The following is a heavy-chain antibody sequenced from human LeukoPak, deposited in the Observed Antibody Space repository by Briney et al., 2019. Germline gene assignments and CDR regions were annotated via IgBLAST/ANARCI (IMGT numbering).Heavy chain of an antibody. CDR3: ARDGSIDIVVVPAAIGLAY. CDR1: GYTFTSYD. CDR2: INPSGGST. D-gene: IGHD2-2*02. J-gene: IGHJ4*02. Sequence: ASVKVSCKASGYTFTSYDINWVRQATGQGLEWMGIINPSGGSTSYAQKFQGRVTMTRDTSTSTVYMELSSLRSEDTAVYYCARDGSIDIVVVPAAIGLAYWGQGTLVTVSS. V-gene: IGHV1-46*01.